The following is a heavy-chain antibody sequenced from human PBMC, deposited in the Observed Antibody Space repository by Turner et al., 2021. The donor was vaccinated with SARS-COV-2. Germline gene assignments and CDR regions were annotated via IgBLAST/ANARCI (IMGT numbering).Heavy chain of an antibody. CDR1: GGSLSGYY. CDR3: ARGDDPRKSGVV. Sequence: QVQLQQWGAGPLKPSETLSLICAVNGGSLSGYYWTWFRQPPGKGLEWIGEVHPCGTTYYNPSLKSRVSMSVDTSKNQFSLKLNSVTAADTAFYYCARGDDPRKSGVVWGQGTLVTVSS. CDR2: VHPCGTT. D-gene: IGHD3-3*01. V-gene: IGHV4-34*01. J-gene: IGHJ4*02.